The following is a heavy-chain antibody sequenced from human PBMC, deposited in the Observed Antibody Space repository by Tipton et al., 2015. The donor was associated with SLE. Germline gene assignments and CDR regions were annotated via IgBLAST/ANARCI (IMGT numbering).Heavy chain of an antibody. V-gene: IGHV4-39*07. J-gene: IGHJ3*02. Sequence: TLSLTCTVSGGSISSSSYYWGWIRQPPGKGLEWIGSFYYSGSTYYNPSLKSRVTILVDTSKNQFSLKLSSVTASDTAVYYCAGCGSGILDAFDIWGQGTMVTVSS. D-gene: IGHD3-10*01. CDR2: FYYSGST. CDR3: AGCGSGILDAFDI. CDR1: GGSISSSSYY.